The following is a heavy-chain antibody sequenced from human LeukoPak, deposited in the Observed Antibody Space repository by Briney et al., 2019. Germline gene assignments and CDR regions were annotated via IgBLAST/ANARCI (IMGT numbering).Heavy chain of an antibody. V-gene: IGHV3-21*01. Sequence: GGSLRLSCAASGFTFSSYGMNWVRQAPGKGLEWVSSISTSSSYIYYADSMKGRFTISRDNAKNSLYLQMNSLRAEDTAVYYCASSIAVAEDAFDIWGQGTMVTVSS. CDR2: ISTSSSYI. D-gene: IGHD6-19*01. CDR1: GFTFSSYG. CDR3: ASSIAVAEDAFDI. J-gene: IGHJ3*02.